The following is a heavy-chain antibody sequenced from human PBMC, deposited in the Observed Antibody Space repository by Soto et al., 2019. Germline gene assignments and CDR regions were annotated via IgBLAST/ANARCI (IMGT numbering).Heavy chain of an antibody. V-gene: IGHV4-31*03. CDR2: IYDNGIT. CDR1: GGSISGGRYY. Sequence: SETLSLTCNVSGGSISGGRYYWNWIRQHPGKGLEWIGNIYDNGITYYNPSLKSRVIISEDTSKNQFSLRLSSVTAADTAVYYCTRDRGFGMDVWGQGTTVTVSS. J-gene: IGHJ6*02. CDR3: TRDRGFGMDV.